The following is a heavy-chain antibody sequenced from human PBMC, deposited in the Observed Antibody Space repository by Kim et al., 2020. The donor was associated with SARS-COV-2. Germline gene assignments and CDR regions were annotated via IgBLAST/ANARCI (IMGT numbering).Heavy chain of an antibody. V-gene: IGHV4-34*01. Sequence: SETLSLTCSVYGESLNGYFWIWIRQPPGKGLEWIGEISHIGSTNYNPSLKSRVTLSIDASKNQFSLRLSSVTAADTAVYYCARVPRDENRGYYYFDYWG. CDR1: GESLNGYF. D-gene: IGHD3-3*01. CDR2: ISHIGST. CDR3: ARVPRDENRGYYYFDY. J-gene: IGHJ4*01.